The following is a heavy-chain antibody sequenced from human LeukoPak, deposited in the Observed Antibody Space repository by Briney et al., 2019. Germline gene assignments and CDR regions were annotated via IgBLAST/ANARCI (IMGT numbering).Heavy chain of an antibody. V-gene: IGHV1-2*02. CDR3: ARGRMVRGVIQPGPPDY. Sequence: ASVKVSCRASGHTFTGYYMHWVRQAPGQGLEWMGWINPNSGGTNYAQKLQGRVTMTTDTSTSTAYMELRSLRSDDTAVYYCARGRMVRGVIQPGPPDYWGQGTLVTVSS. CDR2: INPNSGGT. D-gene: IGHD3-10*01. CDR1: GHTFTGYY. J-gene: IGHJ4*02.